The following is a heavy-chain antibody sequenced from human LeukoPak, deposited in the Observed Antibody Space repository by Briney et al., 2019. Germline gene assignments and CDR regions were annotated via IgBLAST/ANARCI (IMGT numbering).Heavy chain of an antibody. CDR3: AKEIVVVPAASIYYYYYMDV. CDR2: INPNSGGT. J-gene: IGHJ6*03. Sequence: ASVKVSCKASGYTFTGYYMHWVRQAPGQGLEWMGWINPNSGGTNYALKFQGRVTMTRDTSISTAYMELSRLRSDDTAVYYCAKEIVVVPAASIYYYYYMDVWGKGTTVTVSS. V-gene: IGHV1-2*02. D-gene: IGHD2-2*01. CDR1: GYTFTGYY.